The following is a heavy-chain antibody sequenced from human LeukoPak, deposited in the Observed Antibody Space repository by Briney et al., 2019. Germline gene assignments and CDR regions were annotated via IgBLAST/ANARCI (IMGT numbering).Heavy chain of an antibody. D-gene: IGHD3-22*01. CDR2: IYSSGST. CDR3: ARDQRFSGYHGTFDY. Sequence: SETLSLTCTVSGGSINNYYWTWIRQPAGKGLEWIGRIYSSGSTNYNPSLESRVTMSIDTSKNQFSLKLSSVTAADTAVYYCARDQRFSGYHGTFDYWGQGTLVTVSS. CDR1: GGSINNYY. J-gene: IGHJ4*02. V-gene: IGHV4-4*07.